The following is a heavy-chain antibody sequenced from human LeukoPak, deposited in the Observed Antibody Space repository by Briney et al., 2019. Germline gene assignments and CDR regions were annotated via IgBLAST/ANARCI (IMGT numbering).Heavy chain of an antibody. CDR2: ISSSSSYI. CDR3: ARNPGDGYNYDAFDI. V-gene: IGHV3-21*01. Sequence: GGSLRLSCAASGFTFSSYSMNWVRQAPGKGLEWVSSISSSSSYIYYADSVKGRFTISRDNAKNSLYLQMNSLRAEDTAVYYCARNPGDGYNYDAFDIWGQGTMVTVSS. CDR1: GFTFSSYS. D-gene: IGHD5-24*01. J-gene: IGHJ3*02.